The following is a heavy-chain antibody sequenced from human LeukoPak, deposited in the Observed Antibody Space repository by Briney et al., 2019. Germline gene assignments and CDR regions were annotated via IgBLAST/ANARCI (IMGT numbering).Heavy chain of an antibody. CDR3: ARTSRYSSSGLNWFDP. J-gene: IGHJ5*02. CDR2: INPNSGGT. V-gene: IGHV1-2*02. Sequence: ASVKVSCKASGYSFTSYYMHWVRQAPGQGLERMGWINPNSGGTNYAQKFQGRVTMTRGTSISTAYMELSRLRSDDTAVYYCARTSRYSSSGLNWFDPWGQGTLVTVSS. D-gene: IGHD6-6*01. CDR1: GYSFTSYY.